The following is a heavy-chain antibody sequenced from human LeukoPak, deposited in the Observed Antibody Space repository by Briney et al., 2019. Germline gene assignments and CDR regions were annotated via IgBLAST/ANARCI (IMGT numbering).Heavy chain of an antibody. D-gene: IGHD3-22*01. CDR2: FDPEDGET. CDR1: GYTLTELS. CDR3: ARDGGVDYYDSSGRIFDY. V-gene: IGHV1-24*01. J-gene: IGHJ4*02. Sequence: GASVKVSCKVSGYTLTELSMHWVRQAPGKGLEWMGGFDPEDGETIYAQKFQGRVTMTEDTSTDTAYMELSSLRSEDTAVYYCARDGGVDYYDSSGRIFDYWGQGTLVTVSS.